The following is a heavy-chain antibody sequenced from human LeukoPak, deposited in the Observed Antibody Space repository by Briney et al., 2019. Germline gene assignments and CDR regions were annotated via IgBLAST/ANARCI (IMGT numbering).Heavy chain of an antibody. CDR3: ARGSGIYYYYMDV. V-gene: IGHV4-34*01. Sequence: SETLSLTCAVYGGSFSGYYWSWIRHPPGKGLEWIGEINHSGSTNYNPSLKSRVTISVDTSKNQFSLKLSSVTAADTAVYYCARGSGIYYYYMDVWGKGTTVTVSS. J-gene: IGHJ6*03. CDR2: INHSGST. CDR1: GGSFSGYY.